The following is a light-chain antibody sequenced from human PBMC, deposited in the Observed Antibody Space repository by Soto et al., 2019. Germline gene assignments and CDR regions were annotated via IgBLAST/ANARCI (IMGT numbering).Light chain of an antibody. Sequence: QSALTQPRSVSGSPGQSVAISCTGTGSDVGAYNYVSWYQQHPGKAPKFLIYDVTKRPSGVPDRFSGSKSGNTASLTISGLLAEDEAAYYCCSYAGRDIYVLFGGGTKLTVL. J-gene: IGLJ3*02. CDR2: DVT. V-gene: IGLV2-11*01. CDR3: CSYAGRDIYVL. CDR1: GSDVGAYNY.